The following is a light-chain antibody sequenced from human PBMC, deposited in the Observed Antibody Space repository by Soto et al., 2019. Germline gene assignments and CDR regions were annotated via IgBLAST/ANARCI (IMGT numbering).Light chain of an antibody. CDR1: SSDVGGFNY. V-gene: IGLV2-14*03. CDR2: DVS. J-gene: IGLJ1*01. CDR3: ASYTTSSTYV. Sequence: SVLAQPASVSVSPGQSIAISCTGTSSDVGGFNYVSWYQQHPGKAPKFMIYDVSSRPSGVSDRFSGSKSGNTASLTISGLQAEDEADYYCASYTTSSTYVFGTGTKVTVL.